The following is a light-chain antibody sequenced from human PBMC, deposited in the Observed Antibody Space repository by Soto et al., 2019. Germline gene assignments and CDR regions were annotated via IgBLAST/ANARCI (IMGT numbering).Light chain of an antibody. CDR2: GAS. CDR3: QQYNNWTPRT. V-gene: IGKV3-15*01. J-gene: IGKJ4*01. CDR1: QTVSSN. Sequence: EIVMTQSPATLSVSPGARATLSCRASQTVSSNLAWYQQKPRQAPRLLIYGASTRATSIPARFSGSGSGTEFTLTPCRLQSEGVAVYYCQQYNNWTPRTFGGGTTVDIK.